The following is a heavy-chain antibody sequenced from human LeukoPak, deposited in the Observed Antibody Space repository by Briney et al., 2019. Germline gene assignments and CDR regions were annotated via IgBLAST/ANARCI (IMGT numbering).Heavy chain of an antibody. CDR1: GGSISSGSYY. Sequence: SETLSLTRTVSGGSISSGSYYWSWIRQPAGKGLEWIGRIYTSGSTNYNPSLKSRVTISVDTSRNQFSLKLSSVTAADTAVYYCAREVDYYDSSGYYYVFYFDYWGQGTLVTVSS. CDR3: AREVDYYDSSGYYYVFYFDY. CDR2: IYTSGST. D-gene: IGHD3-22*01. J-gene: IGHJ4*02. V-gene: IGHV4-61*02.